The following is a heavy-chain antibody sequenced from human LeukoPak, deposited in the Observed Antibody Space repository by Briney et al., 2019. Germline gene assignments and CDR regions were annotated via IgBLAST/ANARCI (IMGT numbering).Heavy chain of an antibody. CDR1: GFTFSSYG. V-gene: IGHV3-7*01. J-gene: IGHJ4*02. CDR2: IKQDGSEK. Sequence: PGGSLRLSCAASGFTFSSYGMHWVRQAPGKGLEWVANIKQDGSEKYYVDSVKGRFTISRDNAKNSLYLQMNSLRAEDTAVYYCARRFGGSSWYWVGFIDYWGQGTLVTVSS. CDR3: ARRFGGSSWYWVGFIDY. D-gene: IGHD6-13*01.